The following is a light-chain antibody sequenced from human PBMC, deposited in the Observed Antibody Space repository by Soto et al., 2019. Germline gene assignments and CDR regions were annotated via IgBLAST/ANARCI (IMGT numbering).Light chain of an antibody. Sequence: QSALTQPASVSGSPGQSITISCTGTSSDVGSYNLVSWYQQHPTKAPKLMIYEVNKRPSGVSNRFSGSKSDNTASLTISGLPGEDEGDYYCCSYAGSSTLAVFGGGTQLTVL. CDR1: SSDVGSYNL. V-gene: IGLV2-23*02. J-gene: IGLJ7*01. CDR3: CSYAGSSTLAV. CDR2: EVN.